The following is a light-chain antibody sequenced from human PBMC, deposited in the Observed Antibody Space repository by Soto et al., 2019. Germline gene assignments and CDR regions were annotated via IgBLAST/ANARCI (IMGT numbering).Light chain of an antibody. CDR1: QSISSSY. CDR2: GAS. V-gene: IGKV3-20*01. Sequence: EIVLTQSPGTLSLSPGERATLSCRASQSISSSYLAWYQQQPRQPPRLVMYGASSRATGIPDRFSGFGSGTDFTLTISRLEPEDSAVYYCQQYGSSPPFTFGPGTKVDIK. CDR3: QQYGSSPPFT. J-gene: IGKJ3*01.